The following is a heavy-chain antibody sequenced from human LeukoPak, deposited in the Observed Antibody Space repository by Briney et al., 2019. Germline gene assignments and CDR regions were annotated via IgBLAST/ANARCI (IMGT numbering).Heavy chain of an antibody. CDR3: ESEGGGMVICDI. CDR2: ISSSRSYT. J-gene: IGHJ3*02. CDR1: GFIFSDFY. V-gene: IGHV3-11*05. D-gene: IGHD3-16*01. Sequence: LRLSSAPGFIFSDFYMTWIRQAPGKGLEWVSDISSSRSYTNYADSVKGRFTISRDNVKNSLYLQMNSLRADDTAVYYCESEGGGMVICDIWGQGTMVTVSS.